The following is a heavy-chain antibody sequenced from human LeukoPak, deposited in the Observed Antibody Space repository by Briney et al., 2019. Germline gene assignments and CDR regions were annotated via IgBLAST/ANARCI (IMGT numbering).Heavy chain of an antibody. V-gene: IGHV1-8*01. CDR1: GYTFTSYD. CDR3: ARVGPAIGYYYYYMDV. J-gene: IGHJ6*03. D-gene: IGHD2-2*01. CDR2: MNPNSGNT. Sequence: ASVKVSCKASGYTFTSYDINWVRQATGQGLEWMGWMNPNSGNTGYTQKFQGRVTMTRNTSISTAYMELSSLRSEDTAVYYCARVGPAIGYYYYYMDVWGKGTTVTVSS.